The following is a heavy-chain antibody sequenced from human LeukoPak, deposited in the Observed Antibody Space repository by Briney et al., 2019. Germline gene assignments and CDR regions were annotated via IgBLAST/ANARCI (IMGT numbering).Heavy chain of an antibody. D-gene: IGHD2-2*01. CDR2: IYTSGST. CDR1: GGSIISYY. J-gene: IGHJ6*03. V-gene: IGHV4-4*07. Sequence: SETLSLTCTVSGGSIISYYWSWIRQPAGKVLEWIGRIYTSGSTNYNPSLKSRVTMSVDTSKNQFSLKMRSVTAADTAVYFCARDPGGYCSSTSCLVAGYYYYYMDVWGKGTTVTVSS. CDR3: ARDPGGYCSSTSCLVAGYYYYYMDV.